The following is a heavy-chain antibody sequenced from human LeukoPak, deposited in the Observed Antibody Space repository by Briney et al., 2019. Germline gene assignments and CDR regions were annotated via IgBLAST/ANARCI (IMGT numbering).Heavy chain of an antibody. J-gene: IGHJ4*02. D-gene: IGHD1-26*01. V-gene: IGHV4-39*01. CDR1: GGSISSSSYY. CDR3: AREKVGATSDYFDY. Sequence: SETLSLTCTVSGGSISSSSYYWGWIRQPPGKGLEWIGSIYDSGSTYYNPSLKSRVTISVDTSKNQFSLKLSSVTAADTAVYYCAREKVGATSDYFDYWGQGTLVTVSS. CDR2: IYDSGST.